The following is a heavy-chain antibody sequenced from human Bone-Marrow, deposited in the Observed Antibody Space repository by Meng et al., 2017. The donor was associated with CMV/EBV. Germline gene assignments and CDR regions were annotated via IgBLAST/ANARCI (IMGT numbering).Heavy chain of an antibody. CDR3: AKSGYNYGGETDY. CDR2: ISYDGSNK. CDR1: RFTFSSYV. V-gene: IGHV3-30*04. D-gene: IGHD5-18*01. J-gene: IGHJ4*02. Sequence: GGSLRLSCAASRFTFSSYVMDWVRQAPGKGLEWVAVISYDGSNKYYADSVKGRFTISRDNSKNTLYLQMNSLRAEDTAVYYCAKSGYNYGGETDYWGQGTLVTVSS.